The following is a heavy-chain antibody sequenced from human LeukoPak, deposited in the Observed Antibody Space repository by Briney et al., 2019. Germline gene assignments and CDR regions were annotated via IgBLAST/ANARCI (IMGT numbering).Heavy chain of an antibody. D-gene: IGHD4-17*01. Sequence: SETLSLTCTVSGGSISSSSYYWGWIRQPPGKGLEWIGSFYYSGSTYYNPSLKSRVTISVDTSKNQFSLKLSSVTAADTAVYYCARGEGYGDYISQVGSDPWGQGTLVTVSS. CDR3: ARGEGYGDYISQVGSDP. V-gene: IGHV4-39*07. J-gene: IGHJ5*02. CDR1: GGSISSSSYY. CDR2: FYYSGST.